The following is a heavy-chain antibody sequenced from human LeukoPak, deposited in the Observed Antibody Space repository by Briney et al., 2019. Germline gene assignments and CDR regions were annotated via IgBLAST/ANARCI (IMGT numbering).Heavy chain of an antibody. V-gene: IGHV4-59*01. CDR1: GVSISSYY. CDR3: ARGGVVYAPHPFGDAFDI. CDR2: IYYIGSI. J-gene: IGHJ3*02. Sequence: SETLSLTCTVSGVSISSYYWSWIRQPPGKGLEWIEYIYYIGSINYNPSLKSRVTISVDTSKNQSSLKLSSVTAADTAVYYCARGGVVYAPHPFGDAFDIWGRGTMVTVSS. D-gene: IGHD2-8*02.